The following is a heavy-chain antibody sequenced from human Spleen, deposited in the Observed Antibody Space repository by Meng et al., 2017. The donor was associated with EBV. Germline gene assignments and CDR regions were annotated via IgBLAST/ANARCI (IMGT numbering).Heavy chain of an antibody. CDR3: SRDLVGSEDY. CDR1: GGSISDNYW. CDR2: LNEHGTIT. D-gene: IGHD2-8*02. Sequence: LLLRDAGSGLGKPSGTLSLTCAVSGGSISDNYWWSWARQAPGKGPVWVSRLNEHGTITTYADSVKGRFTISRDNAKNTLYLQMNSLRVEDTAVYYCSRDLVGSEDYWGPGTLVTVSS. V-gene: IGHV3-74*01. J-gene: IGHJ4*02.